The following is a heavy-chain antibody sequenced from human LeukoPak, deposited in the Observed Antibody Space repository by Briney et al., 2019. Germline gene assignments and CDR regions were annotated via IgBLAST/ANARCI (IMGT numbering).Heavy chain of an antibody. V-gene: IGHV4-34*01. CDR3: ARGVAEAYNWFDP. Sequence: PSETLSLTCAVYGGSFSAYYWNWIRQPPGKGLEWIGQINHSGSTNYNPSLKSRVTMSADTSKNHFSLKVSSVTAADTAVYYCARGVAEAYNWFDPWGQGTLVTVSS. CDR2: INHSGST. J-gene: IGHJ5*02. CDR1: GGSFSAYY. D-gene: IGHD6-13*01.